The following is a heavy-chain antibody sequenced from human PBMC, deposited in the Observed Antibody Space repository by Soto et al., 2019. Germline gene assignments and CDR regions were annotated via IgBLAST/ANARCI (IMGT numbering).Heavy chain of an antibody. Sequence: PSETLSLTCTVSGGSISSSSYYWGWIRQPPGKGLKWIGSIYYIGSTYYNPSLKSRVTISVDTSKNQFSLKLSSVTAADTAVYYCARHQGIVGDTSAFDIWGQGTMVT. V-gene: IGHV4-39*01. CDR3: ARHQGIVGDTSAFDI. CDR2: IYYIGST. CDR1: GGSISSSSYY. J-gene: IGHJ3*02. D-gene: IGHD1-26*01.